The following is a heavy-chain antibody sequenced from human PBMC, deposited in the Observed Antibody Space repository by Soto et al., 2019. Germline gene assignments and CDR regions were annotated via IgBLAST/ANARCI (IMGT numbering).Heavy chain of an antibody. CDR2: IIPNFGTA. CDR3: ARGAYDFWGGYSGVNWFDP. Sequence: QVQLVQSGAEVKKPGSSVKVSCKASGGTFSSYAISWVRQAPGQGLEWLGGIIPNFGTANYVQKFQGRVTITADESTSTAYMELSSLRSEDTAVYSCARGAYDFWGGYSGVNWFDPGGQGTLVTVSS. CDR1: GGTFSSYA. J-gene: IGHJ5*02. D-gene: IGHD3-3*01. V-gene: IGHV1-69*01.